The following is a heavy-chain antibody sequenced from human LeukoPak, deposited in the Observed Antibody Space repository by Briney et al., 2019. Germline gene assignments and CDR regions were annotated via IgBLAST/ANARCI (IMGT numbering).Heavy chain of an antibody. D-gene: IGHD6-6*01. Sequence: SETLSLTCTVSGGSISSYYWSWIRQPPGKGLEWVGYIYYSGRTNYNPSLKSRVTISLDTSKIQFSLKLSSVTAADTAVYYCARVVQLTPPPSYYYYYYMDVWGKGTTVTVSS. V-gene: IGHV4-59*01. CDR3: ARVVQLTPPPSYYYYYYMDV. CDR1: GGSISSYY. J-gene: IGHJ6*03. CDR2: IYYSGRT.